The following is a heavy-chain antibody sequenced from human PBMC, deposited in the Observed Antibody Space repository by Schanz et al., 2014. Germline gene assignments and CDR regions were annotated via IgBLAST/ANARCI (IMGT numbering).Heavy chain of an antibody. V-gene: IGHV3-23*04. Sequence: EVQLVESGGGLVKPGGSLRLSCAASGFTFSSYAMSWVRQAPGKGLEWVSGISGSGGSTYYADSVKGRFTISRDNSKNTLYLQMNSLRAEDTAVYYCAKARRKSNCSGGRCFHYSYYGMDVWGQGTTXTVSS. CDR1: GFTFSSYA. CDR2: ISGSGGST. D-gene: IGHD2-15*01. J-gene: IGHJ6*02. CDR3: AKARRKSNCSGGRCFHYSYYGMDV.